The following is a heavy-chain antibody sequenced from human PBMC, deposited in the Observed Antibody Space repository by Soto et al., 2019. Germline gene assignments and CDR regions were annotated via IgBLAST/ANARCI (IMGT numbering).Heavy chain of an antibody. Sequence: ASVKVSCKASGYTFTSYYMHWVRQAPGQGLEWMGIINPSGGSTSYAQKFQGRVTMTRDTSTSTVYMELSSLRSEDTAVYYCARAEGVVVIDYYYYGMDVWGQGTPVTVSS. V-gene: IGHV1-46*01. J-gene: IGHJ6*02. CDR1: GYTFTSYY. CDR2: INPSGGST. CDR3: ARAEGVVVIDYYYYGMDV. D-gene: IGHD3-22*01.